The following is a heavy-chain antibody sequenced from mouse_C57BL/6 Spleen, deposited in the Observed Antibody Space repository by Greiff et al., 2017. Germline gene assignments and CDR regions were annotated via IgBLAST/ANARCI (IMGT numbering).Heavy chain of an antibody. CDR3: ARGAGYYGPNFDY. D-gene: IGHD1-2*01. CDR1: GYAFSSYW. J-gene: IGHJ2*01. V-gene: IGHV1-80*01. CDR2: IYPGDGDT. Sequence: VQLQQSGAELVKPGASVKISCKASGYAFSSYWMNWVKQRPGKGLEWIGQIYPGDGDTNYNGKFKGKATLTADKSSSTAYMQLSSLTSEDSAVYFCARGAGYYGPNFDYWGQGTTLTVSS.